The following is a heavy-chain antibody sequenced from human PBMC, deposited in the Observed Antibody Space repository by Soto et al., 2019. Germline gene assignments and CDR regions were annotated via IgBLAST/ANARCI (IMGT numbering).Heavy chain of an antibody. V-gene: IGHV3-64*01. Sequence: SCKASGYTFTSYAMHWVRQAPGKGLEYVSAITSNGGSTYYANSVKGRFTISRDNSKNTLYLQMGSLRAEDMSVYYCARGGSGWYSDYYYGMDVWGQGTTVTVSS. CDR1: GYTFTSYA. J-gene: IGHJ6*02. CDR3: ARGGSGWYSDYYYGMDV. D-gene: IGHD6-19*01. CDR2: ITSNGGST.